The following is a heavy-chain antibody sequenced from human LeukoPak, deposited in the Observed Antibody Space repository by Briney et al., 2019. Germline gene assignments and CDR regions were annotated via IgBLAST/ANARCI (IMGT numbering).Heavy chain of an antibody. D-gene: IGHD2-2*01. J-gene: IGHJ6*02. Sequence: GGSLRLSCAASGFTFSSYGMPWVRQAPGKGLEWVAVIWYDGSNKYYADSVKGRFTISRDNSKNTLYLQMNSLRAEDTAVYYCARDRVVVVPAARAGYYYYGMDVWGQGTTVTVSS. CDR1: GFTFSSYG. CDR2: IWYDGSNK. CDR3: ARDRVVVVPAARAGYYYYGMDV. V-gene: IGHV3-33*01.